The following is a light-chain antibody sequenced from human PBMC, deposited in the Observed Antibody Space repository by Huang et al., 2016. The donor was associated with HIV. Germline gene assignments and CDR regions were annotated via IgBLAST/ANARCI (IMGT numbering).Light chain of an antibody. V-gene: IGKV3-15*01. CDR3: QQYYTWPRT. J-gene: IGKJ1*01. CDR2: AAS. Sequence: EIVMTQSPATLSVSPGARATLFCRASQCVRCSQSLRSSLAWYQQKPGQAPRLLIYAASTRATGIPARFSGGGSGTEFSLTISSLQSEDSAVYFCQQYYTWPRTFGQGTKVEI. CDR1: QCVRCSQSLRSS.